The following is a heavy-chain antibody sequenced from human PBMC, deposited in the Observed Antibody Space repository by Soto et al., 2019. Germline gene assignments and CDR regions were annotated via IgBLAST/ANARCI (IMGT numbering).Heavy chain of an antibody. Sequence: PSETLSITCSVCGASIISNDWWIWIRQTPGKGLEWIGEIFHSGRTNYSPSFKSRVTISVDTSKSQFSLEMASVTAADTAVYYCARANLRSGWTFDHWGQGSPVTVSS. J-gene: IGHJ4*02. CDR2: IFHSGRT. CDR3: ARANLRSGWTFDH. V-gene: IGHV4-4*02. D-gene: IGHD6-19*01. CDR1: GASIISNDW.